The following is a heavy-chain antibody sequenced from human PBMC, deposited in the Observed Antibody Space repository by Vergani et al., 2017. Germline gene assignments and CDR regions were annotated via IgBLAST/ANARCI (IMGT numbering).Heavy chain of an antibody. CDR1: GGSLSGYY. Sequence: QVQLQESGPGLVKPSETLSLTCAVYGGSLSGYYWSWIRLAPGKGLEWIGEINHSGTINYNPTLKSPFNVSIDTSRDHFSLKLSSVTAADTAEYYCARGSNYYDSSSPFDYWGQGTLVTVSS. V-gene: IGHV4-34*10. J-gene: IGHJ4*02. D-gene: IGHD3-22*01. CDR3: ARGSNYYDSSSPFDY. CDR2: INHSGTI.